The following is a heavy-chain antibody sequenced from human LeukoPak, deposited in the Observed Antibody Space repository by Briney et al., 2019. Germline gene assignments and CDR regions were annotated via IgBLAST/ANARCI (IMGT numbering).Heavy chain of an antibody. CDR3: TRDRRYFDSSGFYSWFDP. J-gene: IGHJ5*02. CDR2: IYTTGYS. Sequence: SETLSLTCTVSGGSISGYYWSWVRQPAGKGLEWIGRIYTTGYSNYNPSLQSRVTMSVDTSKNQFSLRLTSVTAADTAVYYCTRDRRYFDSSGFYSWFDPWGQGTLVTVSS. V-gene: IGHV4-4*07. D-gene: IGHD3-22*01. CDR1: GGSISGYY.